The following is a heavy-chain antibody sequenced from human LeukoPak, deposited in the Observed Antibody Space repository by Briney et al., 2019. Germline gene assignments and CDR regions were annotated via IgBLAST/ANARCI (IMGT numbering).Heavy chain of an antibody. D-gene: IGHD3-22*01. V-gene: IGHV3-7*03. CDR3: ARCSTGDSSGCSYCYFDY. CDR2: IKQGGSEK. Sequence: GGSLRLSCAASGFTFSSYWMSWVRQTPGKGLEWVANIKQGGSEKFYVDSVKGRFTISRDNAKTSLYLQMNSLRAEDTALYYCARCSTGDSSGCSYCYFDYWGQGTLVTVSS. CDR1: GFTFSSYW. J-gene: IGHJ4*02.